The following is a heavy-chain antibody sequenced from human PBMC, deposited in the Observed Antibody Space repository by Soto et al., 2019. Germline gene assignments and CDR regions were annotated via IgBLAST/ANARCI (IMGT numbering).Heavy chain of an antibody. D-gene: IGHD1-1*01. V-gene: IGHV1-46*01. CDR1: GYTFTSYY. Sequence: QVQLVQSGAEVKKPGASVKVSCKASGYTFTSYYMHWVRQAPGQGLEWMGIITPSGGSTSYAQKFQGRVTMTRDTSASTVYMELSSLRSADTAVYYCARDWVPGPLERRGKGGYGYWGHGTLVTVAA. CDR3: ARDWVPGPLERRGKGGYGY. CDR2: ITPSGGST. J-gene: IGHJ4*01.